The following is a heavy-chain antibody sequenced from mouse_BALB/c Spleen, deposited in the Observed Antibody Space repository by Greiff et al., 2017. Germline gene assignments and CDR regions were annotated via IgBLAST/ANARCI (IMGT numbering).Heavy chain of an antibody. CDR3: ARSYYGSSYGDAMDY. J-gene: IGHJ4*01. Sequence: QVQLQQSGPELVRPGVSVKISCKGSSYTFTDYAMHWVKQSHAKSLEWIGVISTYYGNTNYNQKFKGKATMTVDKSSSTAYMELARLTSEDSAVYYCARSYYGSSYGDAMDYWGQGTSGTVSS. CDR2: ISTYYGNT. V-gene: IGHV1-67*01. D-gene: IGHD1-1*01. CDR1: SYTFTDYA.